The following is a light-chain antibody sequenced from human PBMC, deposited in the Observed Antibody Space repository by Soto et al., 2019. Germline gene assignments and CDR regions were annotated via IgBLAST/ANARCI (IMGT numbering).Light chain of an antibody. Sequence: QSALTQPASVSGSPGQSITISCTGTSSDVGSCNCVSWYQQHPGKAPTLMIYEVNKRHSGISNRFSGSNSGNTASLTISGLQAEDEADYYCCSSVGSTNWVFGGGTKVTVL. CDR2: EVN. CDR1: SSDVGSCNC. V-gene: IGLV2-23*02. J-gene: IGLJ3*02. CDR3: CSSVGSTNWV.